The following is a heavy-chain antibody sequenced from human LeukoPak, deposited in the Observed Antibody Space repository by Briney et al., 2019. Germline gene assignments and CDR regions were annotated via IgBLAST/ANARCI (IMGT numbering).Heavy chain of an antibody. CDR1: GGTFSSYA. J-gene: IGHJ5*02. CDR2: IIPIFGTA. Sequence: ASVKVSCKASGGTFSSYAISWVRQAPGQGLEWMGGIIPIFGTANYAQKFQGRVTITADESTSTAYMELSSLRSEDTAVYYCAGGLLTGSYYNWFDPWGQGTLVTVSS. CDR3: AGGLLTGSYYNWFDP. D-gene: IGHD3-10*01. V-gene: IGHV1-69*13.